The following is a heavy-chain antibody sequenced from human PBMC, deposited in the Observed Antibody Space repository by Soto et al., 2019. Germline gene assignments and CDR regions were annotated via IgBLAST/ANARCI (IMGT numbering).Heavy chain of an antibody. D-gene: IGHD2-2*01. J-gene: IGHJ6*02. Sequence: SETLSLTCTVSGGSISSGGYYWSWIRQHPEKGLEWIGYIYYSGSTYYNPSLKSRVTISVDTSKNQFSLKLSSVTAADTAVFYCSRYNFIITSCYDEYYYYYGMDVWGQGTTVTVPS. CDR1: GGSISSGGYY. CDR2: IYYSGST. V-gene: IGHV4-31*03. CDR3: SRYNFIITSCYDEYYYYYGMDV.